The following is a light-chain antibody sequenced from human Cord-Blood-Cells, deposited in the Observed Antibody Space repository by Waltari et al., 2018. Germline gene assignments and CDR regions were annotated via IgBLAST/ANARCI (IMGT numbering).Light chain of an antibody. Sequence: QSALTQPASVSGSPGQSITISCTGTSSDVGGYNYVSWYQQHPGKTPKLMIYDVSNRHSGVSNRFSGSKSGNTVSLTISGLQAEDESDYYSSSYTSSSSYVFGTGTKVTVL. J-gene: IGLJ1*01. V-gene: IGLV2-14*01. CDR1: SSDVGGYNY. CDR3: SSYTSSSSYV. CDR2: DVS.